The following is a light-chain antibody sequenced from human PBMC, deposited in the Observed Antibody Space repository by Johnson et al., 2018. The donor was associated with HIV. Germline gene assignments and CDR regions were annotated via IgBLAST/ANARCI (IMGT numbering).Light chain of an antibody. CDR3: GTWDSSLSAYV. Sequence: QSVLTQPPSVSAAPGQKVTISCYGSSSNIGNNYVSWYQHLPGTAPKLLIYDNNKRPSGIPDRFSGSKSGTSATLGITGLQTGDEADYYCGTWDSSLSAYVFGSGTKVTVL. J-gene: IGLJ1*01. V-gene: IGLV1-51*01. CDR1: SSNIGNNY. CDR2: DNN.